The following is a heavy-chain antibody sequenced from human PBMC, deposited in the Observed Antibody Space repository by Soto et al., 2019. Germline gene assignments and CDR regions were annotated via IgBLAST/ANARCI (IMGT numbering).Heavy chain of an antibody. J-gene: IGHJ4*02. D-gene: IGHD2-15*01. CDR3: ARDGGVAATLANYFDY. Sequence: EVQLVESGGGLVKPGGSLRLSCAASGFTFNSYSMNWVRQAPGKGLEWVSSMSRSSRYIYYADSVKGRFTISRDNAKNSVYLQMNSLRAEDTAVYYCARDGGVAATLANYFDYWGLGTLVTVSS. V-gene: IGHV3-21*01. CDR2: MSRSSRYI. CDR1: GFTFNSYS.